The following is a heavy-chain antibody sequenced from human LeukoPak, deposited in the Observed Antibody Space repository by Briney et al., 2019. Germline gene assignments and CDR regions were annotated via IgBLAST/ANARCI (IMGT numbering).Heavy chain of an antibody. Sequence: GASVKVSCKTSGYTFTSFYMHWVRQAPGQGLEWMGIINPRGGSASSAQKFQGRVTMTRDTSTSTVYMELSSLRSEDTAVYYCARSYYDSSGYYYFLYWGQGTLVTVSS. CDR1: GYTFTSFY. CDR2: INPRGGSA. J-gene: IGHJ4*02. D-gene: IGHD3-22*01. V-gene: IGHV1-46*01. CDR3: ARSYYDSSGYYYFLY.